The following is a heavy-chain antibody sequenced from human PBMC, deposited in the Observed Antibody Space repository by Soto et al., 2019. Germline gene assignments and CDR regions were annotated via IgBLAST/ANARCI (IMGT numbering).Heavy chain of an antibody. V-gene: IGHV5-51*01. CDR3: ARPGFSGYAFDY. CDR2: IFPADSDT. Sequence: GESLKISCKGSPYIFATSWIACLRQMPGKGLEWVGIIFPADSDTRYSPSFQGQVTISADKSITTAYLQWSSLKASDTAMYYCARPGFSGYAFDYWGQGTLVTVSS. CDR1: PYIFATSW. D-gene: IGHD5-12*01. J-gene: IGHJ4*02.